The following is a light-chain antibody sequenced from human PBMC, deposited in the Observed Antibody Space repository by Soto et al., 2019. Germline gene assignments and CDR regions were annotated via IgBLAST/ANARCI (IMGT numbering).Light chain of an antibody. V-gene: IGKV3-15*01. CDR1: QSVSGN. J-gene: IGKJ5*01. Sequence: EIVMTQSPATLSVSPGERATLSCRASQSVSGNLAWYQQKPGQAPRLLIYDTPSRATAIPARFSGSGSGTEFTLTISSLQSEDFAVYYCQQYSKWPTFGQGTRLEIK. CDR3: QQYSKWPT. CDR2: DTP.